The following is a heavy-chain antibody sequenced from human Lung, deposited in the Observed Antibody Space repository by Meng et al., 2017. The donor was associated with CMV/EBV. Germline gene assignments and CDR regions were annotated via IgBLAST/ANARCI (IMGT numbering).Heavy chain of an antibody. D-gene: IGHD3-22*01. Sequence: SVKVSXKASGYTFSSYDINWVRQATGQGLEWMGWMNPNRGNTGYAQKFQGRVTMTRNTSISTAYMELSSLRSEDTAVYYCARVDYYDSSGYPMTYNWFDPWGQGTXVTVSS. CDR3: ARVDYYDSSGYPMTYNWFDP. CDR1: GYTFSSYD. V-gene: IGHV1-8*01. CDR2: MNPNRGNT. J-gene: IGHJ5*02.